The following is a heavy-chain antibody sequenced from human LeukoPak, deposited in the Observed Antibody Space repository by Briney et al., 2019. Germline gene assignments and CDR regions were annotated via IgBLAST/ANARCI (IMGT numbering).Heavy chain of an antibody. D-gene: IGHD6-13*01. CDR3: ARDSAGNDY. J-gene: IGHJ4*02. CDR2: ISYDGSNK. V-gene: IGHV3-30*03. CDR1: GFTFSSYG. Sequence: GGSLRLSCAASGFTFSSYGMHWVRQAPGKGLEWVAVISYDGSNKYYADSVKGRFTISRGNSKNTLYLQMNSLRAEDTAVYYCARDSAGNDYWGQGTLVTVSS.